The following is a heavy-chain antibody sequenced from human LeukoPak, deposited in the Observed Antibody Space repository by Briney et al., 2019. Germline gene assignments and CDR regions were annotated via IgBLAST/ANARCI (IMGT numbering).Heavy chain of an antibody. CDR2: IYTSGST. CDR3: ARGDCSSTSCLRVDYAYEYFQH. J-gene: IGHJ1*01. V-gene: IGHV4-61*02. CDR1: GGSISSGSYY. Sequence: SETLSLTCTVSGGSISSGSYYWSWIRQPAGKGLEWIGRIYTSGSTNYNPSLKSRVTISVDTSKNQFSLKLSSVTAADTAVYYCARGDCSSTSCLRVDYAYEYFQHWGQGTLVTVSS. D-gene: IGHD2-2*01.